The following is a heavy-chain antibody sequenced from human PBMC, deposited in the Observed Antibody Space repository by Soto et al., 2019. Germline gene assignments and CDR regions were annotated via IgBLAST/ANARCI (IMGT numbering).Heavy chain of an antibody. CDR1: GLTISGKKY. CDR3: ATWHEREHAFDV. J-gene: IGHJ3*01. Sequence: DVQLVESGGGLIQPGESLRLSCAAFGLTISGKKYVAWVRQAPGKGLEWVSALYDVDGSFYADSVTGRFTTSSDSSKTTVYLQLNDLRTDDTAVYYCATWHEREHAFDVWGQGKTVTISS. D-gene: IGHD1-1*01. CDR2: LYDVDGS. V-gene: IGHV3-53*01.